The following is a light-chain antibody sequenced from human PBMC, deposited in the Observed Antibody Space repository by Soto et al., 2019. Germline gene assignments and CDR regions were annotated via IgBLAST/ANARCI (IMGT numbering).Light chain of an antibody. CDR1: SSNIGSGT. Sequence: QSVLTQPPSASGTPGQRVTISCSGSSSNIGSGTVNWYQQLPGTAPKLLIYNNDQWASGVPDRFPGSKSGTSASLAISGLQSEDEADYYCASWDVSLNGLYVFGTGTKLTVL. CDR2: NND. J-gene: IGLJ1*01. V-gene: IGLV1-44*01. CDR3: ASWDVSLNGLYV.